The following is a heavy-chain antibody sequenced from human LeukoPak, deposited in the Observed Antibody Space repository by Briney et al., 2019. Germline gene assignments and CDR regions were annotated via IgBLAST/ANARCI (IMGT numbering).Heavy chain of an antibody. J-gene: IGHJ4*02. CDR1: GGSISSSSYY. V-gene: IGHV4-39*07. CDR3: ARDLRALVLLWFGELLPDY. Sequence: SETLSLTCTVSGGSISSSSYYWGWIRQPPGKGLEWIGSIYHSGSTYYNPSLKSRVTISVDTSKNQFSLKLSSVTAADTAVYYCARDLRALVLLWFGELLPDYWGQGTLVTVSS. CDR2: IYHSGST. D-gene: IGHD3-10*01.